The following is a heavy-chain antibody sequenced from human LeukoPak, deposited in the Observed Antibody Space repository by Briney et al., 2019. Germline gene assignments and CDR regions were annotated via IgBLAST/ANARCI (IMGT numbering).Heavy chain of an antibody. D-gene: IGHD2-8*01. V-gene: IGHV3-74*01. J-gene: IGHJ6*03. CDR2: INSDGIIT. CDR1: GFTFSRSW. CDR3: ARSMYYYYMDV. Sequence: GGSLRLSCAASGFTFSRSWMHWVRQAPGKGLVWVSRINSDGIITKYADSVKGRFTISRDNTKNTLYLQMSSLRAEDTGLYYCARSMYYYYMDVWGKGTTVTIS.